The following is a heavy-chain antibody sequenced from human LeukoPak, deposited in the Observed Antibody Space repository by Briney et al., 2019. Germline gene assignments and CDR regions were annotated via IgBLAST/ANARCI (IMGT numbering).Heavy chain of an antibody. D-gene: IGHD6-19*01. CDR3: AKDNRRHYTSGPNPDSLH. J-gene: IGHJ4*02. V-gene: IGHV3-9*01. Sequence: GGSLRLSCAASGFTFDDYAMHWVRQAPGKGLEWVSGISGNSGSIGYADSVKGRFTISRDNAKNSLYLQMNSLRVEDTAFYYCAKDNRRHYTSGPNPDSLHWGQGALVTVSS. CDR1: GFTFDDYA. CDR2: ISGNSGSI.